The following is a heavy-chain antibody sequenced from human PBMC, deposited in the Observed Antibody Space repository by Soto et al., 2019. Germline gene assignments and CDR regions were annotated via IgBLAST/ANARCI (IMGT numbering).Heavy chain of an antibody. J-gene: IGHJ6*02. CDR3: ARDEIRFSWAYGMDV. Sequence: QVQLVESGGGVVQPGRSLRLSYAASGFTFSSYAMHWVRQAPGKGLEWVAVISYDGSNKYYADSVKGRFTISRDNSKNTRYLQMNSLRAEDTAVYYCARDEIRFSWAYGMDVWGQGTTVTVSS. D-gene: IGHD3-3*01. CDR2: ISYDGSNK. CDR1: GFTFSSYA. V-gene: IGHV3-30-3*01.